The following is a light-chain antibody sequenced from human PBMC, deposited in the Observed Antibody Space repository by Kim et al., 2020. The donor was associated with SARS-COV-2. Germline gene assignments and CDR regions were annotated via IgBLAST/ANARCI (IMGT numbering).Light chain of an antibody. CDR2: DAS. J-gene: IGKJ1*01. Sequence: EVVMTQSPAILSVSPGERATLSCRASQSVSSNLAWYQQKPGQAPGILIYDASTRATDVPARFSGSGSGTEFTLIISSLQSEDFAVYYCQQYNNWPRTFGQGTKVDIK. CDR1: QSVSSN. V-gene: IGKV3-15*01. CDR3: QQYNNWPRT.